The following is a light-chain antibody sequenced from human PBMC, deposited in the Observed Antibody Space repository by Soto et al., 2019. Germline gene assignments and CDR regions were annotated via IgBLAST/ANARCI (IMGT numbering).Light chain of an antibody. CDR1: QDIRND. V-gene: IGKV1-17*01. CDR3: QQYNNWPIT. J-gene: IGKJ5*01. Sequence: DIQMTQSPSSLSASVGDRVTITCRASQDIRNDLGWYQQKPGKAPKLLIYAASSLQSGVPSRFSGSGFGTEFTLTISGLQSEDFAVYYCQQYNNWPITFGQGTRLEIK. CDR2: AAS.